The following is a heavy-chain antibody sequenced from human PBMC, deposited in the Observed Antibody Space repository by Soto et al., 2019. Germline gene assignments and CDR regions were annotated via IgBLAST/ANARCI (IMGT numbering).Heavy chain of an antibody. CDR3: ARDALHCSSTSCYLDY. CDR1: GFTFSSYG. D-gene: IGHD2-2*01. CDR2: IWYDGSNK. J-gene: IGHJ4*02. Sequence: GGSLRLTCAASGFTFSSYGMHWVRQAPGKGLEWVAVIWYDGSNKYYADSVKGRFTISRDNSKNTLYLQMNSLRAEDTAVYYCARDALHCSSTSCYLDYWGQGTLVTVSS. V-gene: IGHV3-33*01.